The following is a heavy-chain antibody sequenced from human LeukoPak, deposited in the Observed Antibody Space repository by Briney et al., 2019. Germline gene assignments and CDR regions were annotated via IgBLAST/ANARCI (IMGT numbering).Heavy chain of an antibody. J-gene: IGHJ6*03. Sequence: SETLSLTCSVSGASISSYHWSWIRQPPGKGLEWIGYIYYSGSTNYNPSLKSRVTISVDTSKNQFSLRLSSVTAADTAVYYCARGGRIVVVVAASSTGYYMDVRGKGTTVTVSS. CDR3: ARGGRIVVVVAASSTGYYMDV. CDR2: IYYSGST. V-gene: IGHV4-59*12. D-gene: IGHD2-15*01. CDR1: GASISSYH.